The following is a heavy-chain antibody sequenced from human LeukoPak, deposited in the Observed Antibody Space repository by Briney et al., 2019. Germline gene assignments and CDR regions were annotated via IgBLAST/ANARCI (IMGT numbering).Heavy chain of an antibody. D-gene: IGHD5-18*01. V-gene: IGHV5-10-1*01. J-gene: IGHJ4*02. CDR3: GKVLGYSYGWNY. Sequence: ESLKISCKGSGYKFTSYWINWVRQMPGKDLEWMGRIDPSDSYTMYSPSFQGHVTISADKSISTAYLQWSSLKASDSAIYYCGKVLGYSYGWNYWGQGTLVTVSS. CDR1: GYKFTSYW. CDR2: IDPSDSYT.